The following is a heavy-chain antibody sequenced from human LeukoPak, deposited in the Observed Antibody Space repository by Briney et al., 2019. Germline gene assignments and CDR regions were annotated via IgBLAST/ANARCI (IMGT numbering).Heavy chain of an antibody. Sequence: ASVTVSFTASGYTFTSYYMHWVRQAPGQGLEWMGIINPSGGSTSYAQKFQGRVTMTRDTSTSTVYMELSSLRSEDTAVYYCARGGLQAYMLIDYWGQGTLVTVSS. CDR2: INPSGGST. CDR3: ARGGLQAYMLIDY. J-gene: IGHJ4*02. CDR1: GYTFTSYY. D-gene: IGHD3-10*02. V-gene: IGHV1-46*01.